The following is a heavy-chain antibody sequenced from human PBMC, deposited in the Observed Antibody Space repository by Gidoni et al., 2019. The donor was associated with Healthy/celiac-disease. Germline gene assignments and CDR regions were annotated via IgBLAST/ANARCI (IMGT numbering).Heavy chain of an antibody. CDR2: IIPIFGTA. CDR1: GGTVSSYP. CDR3: ARVLISRDSSGYYYPDAFDI. J-gene: IGHJ3*02. V-gene: IGHV1-69*01. D-gene: IGHD3-22*01. Sequence: QVQLVQSGAEVKKPGSSVKVSCKASGGTVSSYPSSWVRQAPGQGLEWMGGIIPIFGTANYAQKFQGRVTITADESTSTAYMELSSLRSEDTAVYYCARVLISRDSSGYYYPDAFDIWGQGTMVTVSS.